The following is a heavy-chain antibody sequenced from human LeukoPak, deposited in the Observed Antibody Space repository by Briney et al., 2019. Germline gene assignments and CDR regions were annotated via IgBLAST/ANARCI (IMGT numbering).Heavy chain of an antibody. CDR3: ARDGKGRSITIFGVVIYN. D-gene: IGHD3-3*01. J-gene: IGHJ4*02. Sequence: GGSLRLSCAASGFTFDDYGMSWVRQAPGEGLEWVFGINWNGGSTGYADSVKGRFTISRDNAKNSLYLQMNSLRAEDTALYYCARDGKGRSITIFGVVIYNWGQGTLVTVSS. CDR1: GFTFDDYG. V-gene: IGHV3-20*04. CDR2: INWNGGST.